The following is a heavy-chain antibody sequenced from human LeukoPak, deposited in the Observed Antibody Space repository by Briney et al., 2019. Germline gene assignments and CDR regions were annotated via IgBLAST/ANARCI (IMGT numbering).Heavy chain of an antibody. V-gene: IGHV4-59*01. CDR2: IYYIGST. Sequence: SETLSLTCTVSGGSMSSYYWSRIRQPPGKGLEWIGYIYYIGSTNYSPSLKSRVTISVDTSKNQFSLKLSSVTAADTAVYYCARDGSGSYYKWFDPWGQGTLVTVSS. J-gene: IGHJ5*02. CDR1: GGSMSSYY. D-gene: IGHD3-10*01. CDR3: ARDGSGSYYKWFDP.